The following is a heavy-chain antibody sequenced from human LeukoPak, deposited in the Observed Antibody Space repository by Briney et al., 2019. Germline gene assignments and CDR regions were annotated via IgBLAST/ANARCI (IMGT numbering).Heavy chain of an antibody. CDR1: GGSFSCYY. CDR3: ARSSPPVGWYKRAEYFQH. J-gene: IGHJ1*01. CDR2: INHSGST. Sequence: PSETLSLTCAVYGGSFSCYYWSWIRQPPGKGLEWIGEINHSGSTNYNPSLKSRVTISVDTSKNQFSLKLSSVTAADTAVYYCARSSPPVGWYKRAEYFQHWGQGTLVTVSS. V-gene: IGHV4-34*01. D-gene: IGHD6-19*01.